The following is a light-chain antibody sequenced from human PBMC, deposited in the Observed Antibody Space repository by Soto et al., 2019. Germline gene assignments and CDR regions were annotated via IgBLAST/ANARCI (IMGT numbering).Light chain of an antibody. V-gene: IGKV1-27*01. Sequence: DIQMTQSPSSLSSSLGDRVTITCRASQGVSSYLAWYQQKPGQAPKLLIYAASTLQSGIPSRFSGSGSGTDFTLTISSLQPEDVATYYCQKYNSAPLTFGGGTKVEIK. CDR3: QKYNSAPLT. J-gene: IGKJ4*01. CDR2: AAS. CDR1: QGVSSY.